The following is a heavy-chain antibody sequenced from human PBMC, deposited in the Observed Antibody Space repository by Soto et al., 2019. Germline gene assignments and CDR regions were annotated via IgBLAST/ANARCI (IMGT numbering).Heavy chain of an antibody. V-gene: IGHV3-33*01. CDR1: GFTFSDYG. CDR3: ARVDFGGNSYYFDY. Sequence: LRLSCVASGFTFSDYGIHWVRQAPDKGLEWVAVVWFDGSIQYYGDSVKGRFTISRDNSNNTVDLQMNNLRAEDTAVYYCARVDFGGNSYYFDYWGQGTPVTVSS. D-gene: IGHD1-7*01. J-gene: IGHJ4*02. CDR2: VWFDGSIQ.